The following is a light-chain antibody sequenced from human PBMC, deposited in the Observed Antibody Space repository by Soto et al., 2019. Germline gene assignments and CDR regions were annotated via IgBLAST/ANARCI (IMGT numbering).Light chain of an antibody. J-gene: IGKJ3*01. Sequence: EIVLTQSPATLSLSPGERATLSCRASQSVSSYLAWYQQKPGQAPRLLIYDASNRATGIPARFSGSGSGTDFTLTISSLEPEDFAVYYCQQRSNWPFFGPGTKVDSK. V-gene: IGKV3-11*01. CDR2: DAS. CDR3: QQRSNWPF. CDR1: QSVSSY.